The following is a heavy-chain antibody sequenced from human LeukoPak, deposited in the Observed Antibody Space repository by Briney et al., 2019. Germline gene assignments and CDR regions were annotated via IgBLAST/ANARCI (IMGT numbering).Heavy chain of an antibody. CDR3: ARGYSSSSRRFDY. CDR1: GGSISSYY. V-gene: IGHV4-59*01. D-gene: IGHD6-6*01. Sequence: SETLSLTCTVSGGSISSYYWSWIRQPPGKGLEWIGYIYYSGSTNYNPSLKSRVTISVDTSKNQFSLKLSSVTAADTAVYYCARGYSSSSRRFDYWGQGTLVTVSS. CDR2: IYYSGST. J-gene: IGHJ4*02.